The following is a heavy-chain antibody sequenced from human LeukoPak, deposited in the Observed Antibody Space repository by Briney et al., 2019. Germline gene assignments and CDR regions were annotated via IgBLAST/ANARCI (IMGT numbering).Heavy chain of an antibody. V-gene: IGHV6-1*01. J-gene: IGHJ6*02. CDR2: TYYRSKWYN. D-gene: IGHD2-15*01. Sequence: PSQTLSLTCAISGDSVSSNSAAWNWIRQSPSRGLEWLGRTYYRSKWYNDYAVSVKSRITINPDTSKNQFSLQLNSVTPEDTAVYYCARDRGSGGSCPFGWCQENTTTYGMDVWGQGTTVTVSS. CDR3: ARDRGSGGSCPFGWCQENTTTYGMDV. CDR1: GDSVSSNSAA.